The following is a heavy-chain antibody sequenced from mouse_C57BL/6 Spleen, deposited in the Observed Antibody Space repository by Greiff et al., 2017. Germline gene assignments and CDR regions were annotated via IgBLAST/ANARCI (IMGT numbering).Heavy chain of an antibody. D-gene: IGHD2-4*01. Sequence: EVKLVESEGGLVQPGSSMKLSCTASGFTFSDYYMAWVRQVPEKGLEWVANINYDGSSTYYLDSLKSRFIISRDNAKNILYLQMSSLKSEDTATYYCARSDYDGGFAYWGQGTLVTVSA. CDR1: GFTFSDYY. CDR2: INYDGSST. V-gene: IGHV5-16*01. CDR3: ARSDYDGGFAY. J-gene: IGHJ3*01.